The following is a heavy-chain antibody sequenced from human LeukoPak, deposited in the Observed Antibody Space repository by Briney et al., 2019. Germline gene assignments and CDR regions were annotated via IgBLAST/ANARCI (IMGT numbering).Heavy chain of an antibody. CDR3: ARHSSVRSPFDY. J-gene: IGHJ4*02. CDR2: IYYSGST. CDR1: GGSMSSYY. V-gene: IGHV4-59*08. Sequence: SETLSLTCTVSGGSMSSYYWSWIRQPPGKGLEWIGYIYYSGSTNYNPSLKSRVTISVDTSKNQFSLKLSSVTAADTAVYYCARHSSVRSPFDYWGQGTLVTVSS. D-gene: IGHD5/OR15-5a*01.